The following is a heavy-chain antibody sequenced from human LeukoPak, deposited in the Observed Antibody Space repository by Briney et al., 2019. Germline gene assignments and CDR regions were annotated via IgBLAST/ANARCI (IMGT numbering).Heavy chain of an antibody. CDR3: ARDSIAARGWGCDP. CDR2: VYYSGST. CDR1: SGSISSSSYY. V-gene: IGHV4-39*02. Sequence: SETLSLTCTVSSGSISSSSYYWGWIRQPPGKGLEWIGNVYYSGSTYYSPSLKSRVTISVATSKNQFSLKLSSVTAADTAVYYCARDSIAARGWGCDPWGQGTLVTVSS. D-gene: IGHD6-6*01. J-gene: IGHJ5*02.